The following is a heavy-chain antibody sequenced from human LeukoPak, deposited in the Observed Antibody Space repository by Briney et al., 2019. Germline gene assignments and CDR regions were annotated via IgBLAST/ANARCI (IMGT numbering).Heavy chain of an antibody. D-gene: IGHD6-19*01. CDR1: GYTFTIYF. CDR2: INPSGGST. J-gene: IGHJ4*02. Sequence: ASVKVSCKASGYTFTIYFMHWVRQAPGQGLEWMGKINPSGGSTTYAQKFQGRVTMTRDTSTSTVYMELGSLKSEDTAVYYCAREIAVTGTTFDQWGQGTLVTVSS. V-gene: IGHV1-46*01. CDR3: AREIAVTGTTFDQ.